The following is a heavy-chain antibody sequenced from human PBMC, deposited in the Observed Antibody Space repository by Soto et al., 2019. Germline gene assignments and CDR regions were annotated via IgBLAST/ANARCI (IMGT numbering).Heavy chain of an antibody. D-gene: IGHD6-13*01. V-gene: IGHV3-7*05. Sequence: PGGSLRLSCAASGFTFSSYWMSWVRQAPGKGLEWVANIKQDGSEKNYVDSVKGRFTISRDNAKDTLYLQMNSLRAEDTAVYYCAKGKGSPYYLDYWGQGTLVTVSS. CDR1: GFTFSSYW. J-gene: IGHJ4*02. CDR3: AKGKGSPYYLDY. CDR2: IKQDGSEK.